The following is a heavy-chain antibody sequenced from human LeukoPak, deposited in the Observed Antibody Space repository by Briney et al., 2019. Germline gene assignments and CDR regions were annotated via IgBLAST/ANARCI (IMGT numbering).Heavy chain of an antibody. Sequence: QTGGSLRLSCAASGFTFGSYQRIWVRQAPGKGLEWVSYISSSGSTIYYAVSVKGRFTISRDNAKNSLYLQMNSLRAEDTAVYYCARVTRGYSYGVDYWGQGTLVTVSS. CDR2: ISSSGSTI. D-gene: IGHD5-18*01. J-gene: IGHJ4*02. CDR1: GFTFGSYQ. V-gene: IGHV3-48*03. CDR3: ARVTRGYSYGVDY.